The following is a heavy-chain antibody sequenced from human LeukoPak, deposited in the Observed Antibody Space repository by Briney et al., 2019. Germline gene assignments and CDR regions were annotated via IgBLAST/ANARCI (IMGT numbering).Heavy chain of an antibody. D-gene: IGHD3-22*01. CDR3: ATTSYYYDSPDY. Sequence: PSETLSLTCTVSGGSISSGSYYWSWIRQPAGKGLEWIGRIYSSGSTNYNPPLKSRVTISVDTSKNQFSLKLSSVTAADTAVYYCATTSYYYDSPDYWGQGTLVTVSS. J-gene: IGHJ4*02. CDR2: IYSSGST. CDR1: GGSISSGSYY. V-gene: IGHV4-61*02.